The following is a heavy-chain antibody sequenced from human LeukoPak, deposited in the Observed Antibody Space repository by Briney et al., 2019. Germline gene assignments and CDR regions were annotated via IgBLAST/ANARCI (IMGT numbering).Heavy chain of an antibody. CDR2: ISAYNGNT. V-gene: IGHV1-18*01. CDR3: AMGPWSRTYYYGSGSQRDQNFFDY. J-gene: IGHJ4*02. CDR1: GHTFTSYG. D-gene: IGHD3-10*01. Sequence: ASVKVSCKASGHTFTSYGISWVRQAPGQGLEWMGWISAYNGNTNYAQKLQGRVTMTTDTSTSTAYMELRSLRSDDTAVYYCAMGPWSRTYYYGSGSQRDQNFFDYWGQGTLVTVSS.